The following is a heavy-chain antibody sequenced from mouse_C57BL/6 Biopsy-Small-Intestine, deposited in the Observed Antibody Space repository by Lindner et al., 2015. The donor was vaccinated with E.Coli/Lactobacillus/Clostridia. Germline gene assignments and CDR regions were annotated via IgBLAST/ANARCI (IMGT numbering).Heavy chain of an antibody. Sequence: VQLQESGPGLVAPSQSLSITCTVSGFSLTSYGVDWVRQSPGKGLEWLGVIWGVGSTNYNSALKSRLSISKDNSKSQVFLKMNSLQTDDTATYYCATYDGYTRWFAYWGQGTLVTVSA. CDR1: GFSLTSYG. D-gene: IGHD2-3*01. CDR2: IWGVGST. J-gene: IGHJ3*01. V-gene: IGHV2-6*01. CDR3: ATYDGYTRWFAY.